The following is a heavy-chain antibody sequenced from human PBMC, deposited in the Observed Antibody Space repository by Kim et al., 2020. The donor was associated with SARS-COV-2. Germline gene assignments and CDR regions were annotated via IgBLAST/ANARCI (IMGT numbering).Heavy chain of an antibody. Sequence: SVKGRFTISRDNAKNSLYLQMNSLRAEDTAVYYCATHPYYYDSSSPYFDYWGQGTLVTVSS. J-gene: IGHJ4*02. D-gene: IGHD3-22*01. V-gene: IGHV3-11*04. CDR3: ATHPYYYDSSSPYFDY.